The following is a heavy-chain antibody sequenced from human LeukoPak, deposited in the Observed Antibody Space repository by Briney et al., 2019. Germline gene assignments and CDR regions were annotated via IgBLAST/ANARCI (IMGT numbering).Heavy chain of an antibody. CDR2: IYYSGST. CDR1: GGSISSSRYY. Sequence: SETLSLTCTVSGGSISSSRYYWGWIRQPPGKGLEWIGSIYYSGSTNYNPSLKSRVTISVDTSKNQFSLKLSSVTAADTAVYYCARGRRQLVRKNWFDPWGQGTLVTVSS. J-gene: IGHJ5*02. V-gene: IGHV4-39*07. D-gene: IGHD6-6*01. CDR3: ARGRRQLVRKNWFDP.